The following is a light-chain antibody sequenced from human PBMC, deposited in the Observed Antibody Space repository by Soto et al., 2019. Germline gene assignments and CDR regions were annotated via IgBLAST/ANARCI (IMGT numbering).Light chain of an antibody. V-gene: IGKV3-11*01. CDR1: QSVSSY. CDR3: QQYNNWPLT. J-gene: IGKJ4*01. CDR2: DAS. Sequence: EIVLTQSPGTLSLSPGERATLSCRASQSVSSYLACYQQKPGQAPRLLIYDASNRATGIPARFSGTGSGTDFTLTISSLQSEDFAVYYCQQYNNWPLTFGGGTKVDIK.